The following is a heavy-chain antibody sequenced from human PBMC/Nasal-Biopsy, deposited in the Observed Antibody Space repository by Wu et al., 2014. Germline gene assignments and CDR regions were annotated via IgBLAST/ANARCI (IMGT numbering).Heavy chain of an antibody. D-gene: IGHD3-10*01. CDR1: GASVGSGSYY. CDR2: VYNSGSS. Sequence: CSVSGASVGSGSYYWSWIRQPPEKGVEWIGYVYNSGSSDYNPSLASRLAISVDRDNGQFSLTLRSLTVADTAVYFCARTHITAGSSLDYWGPGVLVTVSS. V-gene: IGHV4-31*02. CDR3: ARTHITAGSSLDY. J-gene: IGHJ4*02.